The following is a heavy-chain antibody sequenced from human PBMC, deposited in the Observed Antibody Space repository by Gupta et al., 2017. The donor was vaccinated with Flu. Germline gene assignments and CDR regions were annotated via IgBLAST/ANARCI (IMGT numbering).Heavy chain of an antibody. V-gene: IGHV3-23*01. CDR3: AKYVEWELVRTPYYYYYMDV. D-gene: IGHD1-26*01. CDR2: ISGSGVNT. J-gene: IGHJ6*03. CDR1: GITVSSYA. Sequence: EVQLLEYGGGLVQPGGSLRLSCADSGITVSSYAMRWIRQAPGKGLEWVYIISGSGVNTYYADSVKGLFTIARDNSKNTLYLQMNSLRAEYTAVYYCAKYVEWELVRTPYYYYYMDVWGKGTTVTVSS.